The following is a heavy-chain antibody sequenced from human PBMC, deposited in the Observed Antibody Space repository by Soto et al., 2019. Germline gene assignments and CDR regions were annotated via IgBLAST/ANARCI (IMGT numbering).Heavy chain of an antibody. V-gene: IGHV3-30*18. CDR1: GFTFSSYG. Sequence: QVQLVESGGGVVQPGRSLRLSCAASGFTFSSYGMHWVRQAPGKGLEWVAVISYDGSNKYYADSVKGRFTISRDNSKNTLYLQMNSLRAEDTAVYYCAKVVVSSSSEMSDYWGQGTLVTVSS. D-gene: IGHD6-13*01. CDR3: AKVVVSSSSEMSDY. CDR2: ISYDGSNK. J-gene: IGHJ4*02.